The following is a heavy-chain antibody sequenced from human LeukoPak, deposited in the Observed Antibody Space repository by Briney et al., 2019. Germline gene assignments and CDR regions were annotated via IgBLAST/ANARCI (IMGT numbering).Heavy chain of an antibody. Sequence: SETLSLTCTVSGGSISGYYWSWIRQPPGKGLEWIGYIYYTGSTNYNPSLKSRGTISVDTSKNQFSLKLSSVTAADTAVYYCARVDSSNWYDSRGYFDYWGQGTLVTVSS. D-gene: IGHD6-13*01. J-gene: IGHJ4*02. CDR3: ARVDSSNWYDSRGYFDY. V-gene: IGHV4-59*01. CDR1: GGSISGYY. CDR2: IYYTGST.